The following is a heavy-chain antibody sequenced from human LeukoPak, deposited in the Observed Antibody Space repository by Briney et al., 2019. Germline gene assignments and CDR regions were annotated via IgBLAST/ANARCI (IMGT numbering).Heavy chain of an antibody. J-gene: IGHJ4*02. CDR2: IRYDGSNK. CDR1: GFTFSSYG. D-gene: IGHD2-15*01. CDR3: AKEYCSGGSCYSSITLFDY. Sequence: GGSLRLSCAASGFTFSSYGMHWVRQAPGKGLEWVAFIRYDGSNKYYAASVKGRFTISRDNSKNTLYLQMNSLRAEDTAVYYCAKEYCSGGSCYSSITLFDYWGQGTLITVSS. V-gene: IGHV3-30*02.